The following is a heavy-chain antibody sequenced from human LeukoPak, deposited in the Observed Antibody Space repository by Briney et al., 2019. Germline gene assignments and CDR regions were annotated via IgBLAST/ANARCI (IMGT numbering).Heavy chain of an antibody. CDR3: RRSWGGRRHGYFDL. CDR1: GFAFDDYA. J-gene: IGHJ2*01. CDR2: ITWDGGST. D-gene: IGHD2-15*01. Sequence: GGSLRLSCAATGFAFDDYAMHWIRQAPGKGLEWVSLITWDGGSTYYADSVKGRFAISRDNTKHSLYLQMNSLRPEDTAFYYGRRSWGGRRHGYFDLGGRGPLVSVSS. V-gene: IGHV3-43D*03.